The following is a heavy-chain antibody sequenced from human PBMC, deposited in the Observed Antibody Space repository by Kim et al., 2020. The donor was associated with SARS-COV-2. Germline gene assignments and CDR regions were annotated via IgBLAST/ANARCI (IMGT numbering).Heavy chain of an antibody. Sequence: ASVKVSCKASGYTFTGYYMHWVRQAPGQGLEWMGRINPNSGGTNYAQKFQGRVTMTRDTSISTAYMELSRLRSDDTAVYYCARDLGWLNDWFDPWGQGTLVTVSS. V-gene: IGHV1-2*06. CDR2: INPNSGGT. D-gene: IGHD6-19*01. CDR1: GYTFTGYY. CDR3: ARDLGWLNDWFDP. J-gene: IGHJ5*02.